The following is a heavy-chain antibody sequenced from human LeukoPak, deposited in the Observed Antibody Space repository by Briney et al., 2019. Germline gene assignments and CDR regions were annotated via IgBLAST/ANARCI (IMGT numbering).Heavy chain of an antibody. Sequence: GGSLRLSCAASGFTFSSFSMNWVRQAPGKGLEWVSSISSSSNYIYYADSVKGRFTISRDNAKNSLYLQMNSLRAEDTAVYYCAREPYSSSLGDAFDIWGQGTMVTVSS. V-gene: IGHV3-21*01. CDR1: GFTFSSFS. D-gene: IGHD6-6*01. CDR3: AREPYSSSLGDAFDI. CDR2: ISSSSNYI. J-gene: IGHJ3*02.